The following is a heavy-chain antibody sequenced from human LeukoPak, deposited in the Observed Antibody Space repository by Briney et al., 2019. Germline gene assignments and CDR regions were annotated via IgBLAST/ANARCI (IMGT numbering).Heavy chain of an antibody. CDR2: FDPEDGET. CDR3: GVWLAAGRYFGY. J-gene: IGHJ4*02. D-gene: IGHD6-13*01. CDR1: GYTLTELS. V-gene: IGHV1-24*01. Sequence: ASVNVSCKVSGYTLTELSMHWVRQAPGKGLEWMGGFDPEDGETIYAQKFQGRVTMTEDTSTDTAYMELSSLRSEDTAVYYCGVWLAAGRYFGYWGQGTLVTVSS.